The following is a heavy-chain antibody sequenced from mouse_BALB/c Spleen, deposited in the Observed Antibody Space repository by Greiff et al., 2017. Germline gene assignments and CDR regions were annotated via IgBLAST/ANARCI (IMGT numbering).Heavy chain of an antibody. CDR2: ISDGGSYT. CDR3: ARAMITEAMDY. CDR1: GFTFSDYY. J-gene: IGHJ4*01. Sequence: EVKVEESGGGLVKPGGSLKLSCAASGFTFSDYYMYWVRQTPGKRLEWVATISDGGSYTYYPDSVKGRFTISRDNAKNNLYLQMSSLKSEDTAMYYCARAMITEAMDYWGQGTSVTVSA. V-gene: IGHV5-4*02. D-gene: IGHD2-4*01.